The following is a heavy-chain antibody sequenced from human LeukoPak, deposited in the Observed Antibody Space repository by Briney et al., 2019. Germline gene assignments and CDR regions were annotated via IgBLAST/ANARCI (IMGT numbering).Heavy chain of an antibody. D-gene: IGHD5-12*01. CDR3: AKDRSPYSGYDFDH. V-gene: IGHV3-7*03. CDR2: IKQDGSEK. Sequence: GGSLRLSCAASGFTFSSYWMSWVRQAPGKGLEWVANIKQDGSEKYYVDSVKGRFTISRDNAKNSLYLQMNSLRAEDTALYYCAKDRSPYSGYDFDHWGQGTLVTVSS. CDR1: GFTFSSYW. J-gene: IGHJ4*02.